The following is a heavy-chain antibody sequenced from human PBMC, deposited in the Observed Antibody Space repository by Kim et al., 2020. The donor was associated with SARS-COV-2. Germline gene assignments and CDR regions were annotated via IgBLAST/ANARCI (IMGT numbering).Heavy chain of an antibody. CDR2: GNK. J-gene: IGHJ4*02. CDR3: ARDDWNGGY. V-gene: IGHV1-18*01. D-gene: IGHD1-1*01. Sequence: GNKNDAQKLQGRVTMTTDTSKSTAYMELRSLRSDDTAVYYCARDDWNGGYWGQGTLVTVSS.